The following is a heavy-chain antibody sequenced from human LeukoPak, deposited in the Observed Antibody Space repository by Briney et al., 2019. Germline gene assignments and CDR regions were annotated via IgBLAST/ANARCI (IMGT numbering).Heavy chain of an antibody. D-gene: IGHD3-10*01. Sequence: ASVTVSCTASGYTFTSYGISWVRPAPGQGLGWMGWISAYNGNTNYAQKLQGRVTMTTDTSTSTAYMELRSMRSDDTAVYYCARDAVLLWFGESLGDYFDYWGQGALVTVSS. J-gene: IGHJ4*02. V-gene: IGHV1-18*01. CDR3: ARDAVLLWFGESLGDYFDY. CDR1: GYTFTSYG. CDR2: ISAYNGNT.